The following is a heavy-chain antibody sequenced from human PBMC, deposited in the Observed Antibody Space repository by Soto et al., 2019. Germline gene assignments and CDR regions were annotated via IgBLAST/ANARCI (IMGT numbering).Heavy chain of an antibody. Sequence: GGSLRLSCAASGFTFSTYPMSWVRQAPGKGLEWVSGISGSGISTYYTDSVKGRFTIPRDNSKNTVFLQMNSLRDEDTAVYYCVKPPVITASYYYYDMDVWGQGTTVTVSS. CDR2: ISGSGIST. CDR1: GFTFSTYP. D-gene: IGHD4-4*01. CDR3: VKPPVITASYYYYDMDV. V-gene: IGHV3-23*01. J-gene: IGHJ6*02.